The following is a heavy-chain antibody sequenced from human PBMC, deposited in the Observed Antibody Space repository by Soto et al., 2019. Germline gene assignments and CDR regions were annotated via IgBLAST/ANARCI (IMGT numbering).Heavy chain of an antibody. CDR1: GFTCSTYT. J-gene: IGHJ6*02. CDR3: GREIAADPPYSGMDV. Sequence: QVQLVESGGGVDQPGRSLRLSCAASGFTCSTYTMYWVRQAPGTGLEWVAVISYDGSNKYYADSAKGRFTISRDNSKKMLYLQLNSLRAEDTAVYYCGREIAADPPYSGMDVWGQGTTVTVSS. CDR2: ISYDGSNK. V-gene: IGHV3-30-3*01. D-gene: IGHD6-25*01.